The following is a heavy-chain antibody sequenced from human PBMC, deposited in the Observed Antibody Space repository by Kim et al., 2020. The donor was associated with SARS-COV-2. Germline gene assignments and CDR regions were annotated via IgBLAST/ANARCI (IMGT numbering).Heavy chain of an antibody. CDR3: ARQTVYGDYYYGMDV. Sequence: PSFQGQVTISADKSISTAYLQWSSLKASDTAMYYCARQTVYGDYYYGMDVWGQGTTVTVSS. D-gene: IGHD1-1*01. J-gene: IGHJ6*02. V-gene: IGHV5-51*01.